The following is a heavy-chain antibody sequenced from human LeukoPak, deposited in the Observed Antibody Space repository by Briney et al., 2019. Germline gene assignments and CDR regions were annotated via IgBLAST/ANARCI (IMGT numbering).Heavy chain of an antibody. Sequence: SETLSLTCTVSGGSISSYYWSWIRQPPGKGLEWIGYIYYSGSTNYNPSLKSRVTISVDTSKNQFSLKLSSVTAADTAVYYCARSVPLSSWFDPWGQGTLVTVSS. J-gene: IGHJ5*02. D-gene: IGHD3-16*02. CDR1: GGSISSYY. CDR2: IYYSGST. V-gene: IGHV4-59*01. CDR3: ARSVPLSSWFDP.